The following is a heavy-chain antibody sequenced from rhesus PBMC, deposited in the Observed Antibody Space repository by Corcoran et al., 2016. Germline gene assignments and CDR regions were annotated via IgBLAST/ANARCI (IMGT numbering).Heavy chain of an antibody. Sequence: EVQLVESGGGLAKPGGSLRLSCAASGFTFSSYWMNWVRQAPGKGLEWVSAINSCGSSTYSTNSVKGRFTIYRDNSKNTLSLQMNSLRAEDTAVYDCAKAKLYWGDYYDEYYFDYWGQGVLVTVSS. V-gene: IGHV3S25*01. J-gene: IGHJ4*01. CDR3: AKAKLYWGDYYDEYYFDY. CDR1: GFTFSSYW. CDR2: INSCGSST. D-gene: IGHD3-34*01.